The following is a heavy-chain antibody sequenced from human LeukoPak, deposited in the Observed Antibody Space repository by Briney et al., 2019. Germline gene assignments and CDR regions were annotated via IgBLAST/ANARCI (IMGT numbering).Heavy chain of an antibody. CDR3: AREVVAAAGTGDY. V-gene: IGHV3-21*01. D-gene: IGHD6-13*01. J-gene: IGHJ4*02. CDR1: GFTFSSYS. Sequence: KPGGSLRLSCAASGFTFSSYSMNWVRQAPGKGLEWVSSISSSSSYIYYADSVKGRFTISRDNAKNSLYPQMNSLRAEDTAVYYCAREVVAAAGTGDYWGQGTLVTVSS. CDR2: ISSSSSYI.